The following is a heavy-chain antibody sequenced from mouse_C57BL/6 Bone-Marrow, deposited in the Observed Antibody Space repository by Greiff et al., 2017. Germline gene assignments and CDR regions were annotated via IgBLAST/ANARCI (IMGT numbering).Heavy chain of an antibody. CDR2: IDPSDSYT. V-gene: IGHV1-59*01. CDR3: GDYEGFAY. CDR1: GYTFTSYW. J-gene: IGHJ3*01. D-gene: IGHD2-4*01. Sequence: QVQLQQPGAELVRPGTSVKLSCKASGYTFTSYWMHWVKQRPGQGLEWIGVIDPSDSYTNYNQKFKGKATLTVDTASSTAYMQLSSLTSEDSAVYYCGDYEGFAYWGQGTLVTVSA.